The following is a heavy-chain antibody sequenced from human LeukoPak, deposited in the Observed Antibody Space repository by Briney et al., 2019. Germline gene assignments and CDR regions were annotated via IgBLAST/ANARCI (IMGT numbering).Heavy chain of an antibody. CDR3: TASSYGNYFDY. Sequence: GGSLRLSYAASGLTLCELYERCIRQAPGKGLEWVSYISSSGNTIYYADSVKGRFTISRDNAKNSLYLLMNSPRAEATAVYYFTASSYGNYFDYWGQGTLVTVSS. CDR1: GLTLCELY. V-gene: IGHV3-11*01. CDR2: ISSSGNTI. J-gene: IGHJ4*02. D-gene: IGHD4-17*01.